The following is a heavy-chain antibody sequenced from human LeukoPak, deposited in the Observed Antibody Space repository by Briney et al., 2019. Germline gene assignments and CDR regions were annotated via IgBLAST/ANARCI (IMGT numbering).Heavy chain of an antibody. CDR2: IHYSGST. CDR3: KRTGSTMDY. Sequence: SETLSLTCTVSGGSVSGGNYYCSWIRQSPGKGLEWIGYIHYSGSTVYNPSLKSRVTMSIDTSKNQFSLNLSSATATDTAVYYCKRTGSTMDYWGQGTLVTVSS. D-gene: IGHD1-7*01. V-gene: IGHV4-61*01. CDR1: GGSVSGGNYY. J-gene: IGHJ4*02.